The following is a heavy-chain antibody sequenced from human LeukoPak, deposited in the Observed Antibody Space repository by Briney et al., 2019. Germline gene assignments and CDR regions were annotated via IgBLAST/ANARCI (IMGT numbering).Heavy chain of an antibody. CDR3: ARVGGSNAFDI. V-gene: IGHV3-74*01. CDR2: IYSGGSST. D-gene: IGHD1-26*01. Sequence: PGRSLRLSCAASGFTFSNYGMHWVRQAPGKGLVWVSPIYSGGSSTSYADSVKGRFTISRDNAKNTLSLQMNSLRAGDTAVYYCARVGGSNAFDIWGQGTMVIVSS. J-gene: IGHJ3*02. CDR1: GFTFSNYG.